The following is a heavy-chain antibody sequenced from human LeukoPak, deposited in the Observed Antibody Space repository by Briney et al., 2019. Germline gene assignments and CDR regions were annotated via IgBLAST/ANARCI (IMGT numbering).Heavy chain of an antibody. CDR1: GGSISSYN. CDR3: ARRLVRGYFDY. CDR2: IYTSGST. J-gene: IGHJ4*02. D-gene: IGHD6-19*01. Sequence: PEALSVTSILPGGSISSYNWCWIRQTAGERVGRIGRIYTSGSTNYNPSLKSRVTMSVDTSKNQFSLKLSSVTAADTAVYYCARRLVRGYFDYWGQGTLVTVSS. V-gene: IGHV4-4*07.